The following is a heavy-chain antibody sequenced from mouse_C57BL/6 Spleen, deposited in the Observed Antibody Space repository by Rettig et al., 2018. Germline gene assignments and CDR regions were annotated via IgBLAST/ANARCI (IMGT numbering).Heavy chain of an antibody. J-gene: IGHJ3*01. Sequence: LEWIGAIDPETGGTAYNQKFKGKAILTADKSSSTAYMELRSLTSEDSAVYYCTLYVAYWGQGTLVTVSA. CDR2: IDPETGGT. V-gene: IGHV1-15*01. CDR3: TLYVAY. D-gene: IGHD1-3*01.